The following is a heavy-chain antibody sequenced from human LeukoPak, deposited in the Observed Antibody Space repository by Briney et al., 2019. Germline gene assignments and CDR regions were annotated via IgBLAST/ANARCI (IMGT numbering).Heavy chain of an antibody. Sequence: SETLSLICAVYGGSFSGYYWSWIRQPPGKGLEWIGEINHSGSTNYNPSLKSRVTISVDTSKNQFSLKLSSVTAADTAVYYCARGDAMVTSSLDYWGQGTLVTVSS. V-gene: IGHV4-34*01. D-gene: IGHD5-18*01. CDR2: INHSGST. J-gene: IGHJ4*02. CDR3: ARGDAMVTSSLDY. CDR1: GGSFSGYY.